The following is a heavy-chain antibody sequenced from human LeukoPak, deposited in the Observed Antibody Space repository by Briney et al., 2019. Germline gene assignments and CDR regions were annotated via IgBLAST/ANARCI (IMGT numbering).Heavy chain of an antibody. CDR3: ASEIIFGSFDY. D-gene: IGHD3-3*01. CDR1: GFTFSNFW. V-gene: IGHV3-30*03. CDR2: ISYDGSNK. Sequence: GGSLRLSCAASGFTFSNFWMSWVRQAPGKGLEWVAVISYDGSNKYYADSVKGRFTIPRDNSKNTLYLQMNSLRAEDTAVYYCASEIIFGSFDYWGQGTLVTVSS. J-gene: IGHJ4*02.